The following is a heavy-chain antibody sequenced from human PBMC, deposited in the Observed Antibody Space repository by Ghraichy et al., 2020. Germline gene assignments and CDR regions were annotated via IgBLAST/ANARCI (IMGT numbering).Heavy chain of an antibody. V-gene: IGHV3-74*01. CDR2: INADGSSR. J-gene: IGHJ4*02. D-gene: IGHD2-2*01. CDR1: GFTLTYYW. Sequence: GGSLRLSCAASGFTLTYYWMHWVRQVPGKGLVWVARINADGSSRDYGDSAQGRFIISRDYAKNTIYLEMNSLGPEDTAVYYCNCLLVGPGPIKNEYWGQGTQVTVSS. CDR3: NCLLVGPGPIKNEY.